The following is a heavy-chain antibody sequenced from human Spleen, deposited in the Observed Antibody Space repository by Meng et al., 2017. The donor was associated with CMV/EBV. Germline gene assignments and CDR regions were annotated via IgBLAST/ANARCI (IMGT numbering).Heavy chain of an antibody. D-gene: IGHD1-1*01. Sequence: GESLKISCAASGFTFSRYAMHWVRQAPGKGLEWVAVVWYDGSNAYYSDSVEGRFTISRDNSKSTLYLQINSLRAEDTAVYYCARGVKATAGPYYYYAMDVWGQGTTVTVSS. J-gene: IGHJ6*02. CDR3: ARGVKATAGPYYYYAMDV. CDR2: VWYDGSNA. V-gene: IGHV3-33*01. CDR1: GFTFSRYA.